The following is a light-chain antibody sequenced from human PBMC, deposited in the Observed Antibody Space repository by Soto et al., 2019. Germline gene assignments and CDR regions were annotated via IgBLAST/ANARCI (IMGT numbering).Light chain of an antibody. Sequence: DIQMTQSPSTLSASVGDRVTITCRASQSTSTWLAWYQHKPGKAPNLLIYKASSLESGVPSRFSGSGSGTEFTLTISSLQPDDVATYYCQQYGRYRTFGQGTKVGIK. CDR3: QQYGRYRT. CDR1: QSTSTW. J-gene: IGKJ1*01. CDR2: KAS. V-gene: IGKV1-5*03.